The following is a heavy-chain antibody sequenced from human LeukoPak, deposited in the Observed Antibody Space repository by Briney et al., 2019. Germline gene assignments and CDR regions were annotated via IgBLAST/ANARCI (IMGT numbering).Heavy chain of an antibody. CDR1: GFTFSTYN. D-gene: IGHD3-9*01. V-gene: IGHV3-21*01. Sequence: PGGSLRLSCAGSGFTFSTYNMNWVRQAPGKGLEWVSSITSGGDYIYYADSVKGRFTTSRDNAKNSLSLQLNSLRVEDTAVYYCARGHYDVLAASYKWTPDYWGQGTLVTVSS. J-gene: IGHJ4*02. CDR2: ITSGGDYI. CDR3: ARGHYDVLAASYKWTPDY.